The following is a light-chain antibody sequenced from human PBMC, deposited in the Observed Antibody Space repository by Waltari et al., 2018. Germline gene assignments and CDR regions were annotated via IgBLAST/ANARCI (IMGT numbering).Light chain of an antibody. Sequence: QSALTQPASVSGSPGQSVTISCTGASSDLGRSDIVSWYQQHPGNAPKLIICDVSKRPSGVSDRFSGSKSGDTASLTISGLQFEDEADYYCCSYAGNYIWVFGGGTRLTVL. CDR2: DVS. CDR1: SSDLGRSDI. J-gene: IGLJ3*02. CDR3: CSYAGNYIWV. V-gene: IGLV2-23*02.